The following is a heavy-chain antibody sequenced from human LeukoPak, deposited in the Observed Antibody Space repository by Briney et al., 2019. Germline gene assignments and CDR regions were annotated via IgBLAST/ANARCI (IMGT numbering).Heavy chain of an antibody. CDR1: GFTFSGST. CDR2: IRGKTNTYAT. D-gene: IGHD3-3*01. J-gene: IGHJ4*02. V-gene: IGHV3-73*01. Sequence: PGGSLRLSCAASGFTFSGSTMHWVRQASGKGLEWVGRIRGKTNTYATEYAASVKGRFTISRDDSKNTTYLQMNSLKTEDTAVYYCTFRAFRSGDFAKLTDNWGQGTMVTVSS. CDR3: TFRAFRSGDFAKLTDN.